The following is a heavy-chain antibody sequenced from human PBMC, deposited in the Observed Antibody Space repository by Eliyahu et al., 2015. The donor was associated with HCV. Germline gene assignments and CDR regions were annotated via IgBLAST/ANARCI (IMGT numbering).Heavy chain of an antibody. D-gene: IGHD2-2*01. CDR1: GGSFSGYY. V-gene: IGHV4-34*01. CDR3: ARGASIVVVPVPMDRHYYYYYGMDV. J-gene: IGHJ6*02. Sequence: QVQLQQWGAGLLKPSETLSLTCAVYGGSFSGYYWSWIRQPPGKGLEWIGEINHSGSTNYNPSLKSRVTISIDTSKNQFSLKLSSVTAADTAVYYCARGASIVVVPVPMDRHYYYYYGMDVWGQGTTVTVSS. CDR2: INHSGST.